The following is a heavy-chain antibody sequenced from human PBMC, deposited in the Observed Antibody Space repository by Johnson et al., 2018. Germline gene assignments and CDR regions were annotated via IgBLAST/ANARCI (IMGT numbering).Heavy chain of an antibody. Sequence: QVQLVQSGAEVKKPGASVKVSCKASGYTFTSYHMHWVRQAPGQGLEWMGIINPSGGSTNYAQKFQGRVTMPRETSTSTVYMELSSLGSEDTAGYYWVRSGGDYWGQGTLVTVSS. D-gene: IGHD1-26*01. V-gene: IGHV1-46*01. J-gene: IGHJ4*02. CDR1: GYTFTSYH. CDR2: INPSGGST. CDR3: VRSGGDY.